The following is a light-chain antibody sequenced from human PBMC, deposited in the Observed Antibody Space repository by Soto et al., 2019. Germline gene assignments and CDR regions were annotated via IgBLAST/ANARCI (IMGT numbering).Light chain of an antibody. CDR2: LNSDGSH. Sequence: QAVLTQSPSASASLGASVKLTCTLSRGHSSYAIAWHQQQPEKGPRYLMKLNSDGSHSKGGGIPDRFSGSSSGAERYLTISSLQSEDEADYYCQTCGTAIHRVYGGRTKRTV. V-gene: IGLV4-69*01. CDR1: RGHSSYA. CDR3: QTCGTAIHRV. J-gene: IGLJ3*02.